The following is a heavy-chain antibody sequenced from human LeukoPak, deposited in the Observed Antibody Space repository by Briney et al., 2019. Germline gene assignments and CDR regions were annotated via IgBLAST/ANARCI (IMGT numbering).Heavy chain of an antibody. CDR2: ISGSGGST. V-gene: IGHV3-23*01. D-gene: IGHD2-2*01. J-gene: IGHJ4*02. CDR3: AKDPLSDIVVVPAAKGY. Sequence: GGSLRLSCAASGFTFSSYAMSWVRQAPGKGLEWVSAISGSGGSTYYADSVKGRFTISRDNSKNTLYLQMNSLRAEDTAVYYCAKDPLSDIVVVPAAKGYWGQGTLVTVSS. CDR1: GFTFSSYA.